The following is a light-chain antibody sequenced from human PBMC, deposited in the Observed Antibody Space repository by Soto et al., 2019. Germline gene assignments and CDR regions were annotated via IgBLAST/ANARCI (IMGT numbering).Light chain of an antibody. Sequence: QSALTQPASVSGSPGQSITISCTGTSSDVGGYNYVSWYQHHPGKAPKLMIYDVSNRPSGVSNRFSGSKSGNTASLTISGLQAEDEADYYCNSYTSSSTHVVFGGGTKLTV. CDR2: DVS. V-gene: IGLV2-14*03. J-gene: IGLJ2*01. CDR3: NSYTSSSTHVV. CDR1: SSDVGGYNY.